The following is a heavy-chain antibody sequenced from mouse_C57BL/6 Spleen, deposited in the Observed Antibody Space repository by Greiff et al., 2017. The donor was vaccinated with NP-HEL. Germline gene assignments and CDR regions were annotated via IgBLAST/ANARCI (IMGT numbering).Heavy chain of an antibody. CDR1: GFTFSDYG. Sequence: EVQVVESGGGLVKPGGSLKLSCAASGFTFSDYGMHWVRQAPEKGLEWVAYISRGSSTIYYADTVKGRFTISRDNAKNTLFLQMTSLRSEDTAMYYCARYHYDYDYAMDYWGQGTSVTVSS. V-gene: IGHV5-17*01. CDR3: ARYHYDYDYAMDY. CDR2: ISRGSSTI. J-gene: IGHJ4*01. D-gene: IGHD2-4*01.